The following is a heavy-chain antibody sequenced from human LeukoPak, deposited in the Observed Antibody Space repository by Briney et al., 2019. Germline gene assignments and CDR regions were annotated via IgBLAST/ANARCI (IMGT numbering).Heavy chain of an antibody. Sequence: SETLSLTCAVYGGSFSGYYWSWIRQPAGKGLEWIGRIYTSGSTNYNPSLKSRVTMSVDTSKNQFSLKLSSVTAADTAVYYCARDSSGWYPFDYWGQGTLVTVSS. D-gene: IGHD6-19*01. CDR2: IYTSGST. J-gene: IGHJ4*02. CDR1: GGSFSGYY. CDR3: ARDSSGWYPFDY. V-gene: IGHV4-4*07.